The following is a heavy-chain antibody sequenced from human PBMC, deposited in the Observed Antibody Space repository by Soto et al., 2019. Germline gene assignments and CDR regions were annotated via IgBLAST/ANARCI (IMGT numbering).Heavy chain of an antibody. J-gene: IGHJ6*03. CDR3: ARGGDIVVVPAALDYYYMDV. D-gene: IGHD2-2*01. CDR2: IIAYNGNT. Sequence: QVQLVQSGAEVKKPGASVKVSCKASGYTFTSYGISWVRQAPGHGLEWMGWIIAYNGNTNYAQNLQGRVTMTTATSTSTAYMELRSLRSDDTAVYYCARGGDIVVVPAALDYYYMDVWGKGTTVTVSS. V-gene: IGHV1-18*01. CDR1: GYTFTSYG.